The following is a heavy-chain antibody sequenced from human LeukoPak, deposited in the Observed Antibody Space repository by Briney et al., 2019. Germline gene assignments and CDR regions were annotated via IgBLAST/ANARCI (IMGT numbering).Heavy chain of an antibody. CDR1: GFTFSSYA. J-gene: IGHJ4*02. D-gene: IGHD3-3*01. V-gene: IGHV3-23*01. CDR3: AKDRIGMEWFYDY. Sequence: GGSLRLSCAASGFTFSSYAMYWVRQAPGKGLEWASGIRDSGDSTYYADSVKGRFTVSRDNSKNALYLQMNSLRAEDTAVYYCAKDRIGMEWFYDYWGQGTLVTVSS. CDR2: IRDSGDST.